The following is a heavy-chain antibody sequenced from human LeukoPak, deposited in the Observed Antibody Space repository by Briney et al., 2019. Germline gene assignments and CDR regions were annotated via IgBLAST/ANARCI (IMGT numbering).Heavy chain of an antibody. CDR2: IKPDGREK. CDR1: GFTFSSYW. Sequence: GGSLRLYCAASGFTFSSYWMSWVRQAPGKGREWVANIKPDGREKYYVDSVKGRFTISRDNAKKSMYLQMNSLRAEDTAVYYCARHLSGVTGYTYGRGIDYWGQGTLVTVSS. J-gene: IGHJ4*02. CDR3: ARHLSGVTGYTYGRGIDY. D-gene: IGHD5-18*01. V-gene: IGHV3-7*01.